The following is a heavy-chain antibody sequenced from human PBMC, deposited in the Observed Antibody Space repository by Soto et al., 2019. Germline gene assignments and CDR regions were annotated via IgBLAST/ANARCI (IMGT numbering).Heavy chain of an antibody. V-gene: IGHV1-18*01. J-gene: IGHJ5*02. CDR1: GYTFTSYG. D-gene: IGHD2-21*02. Sequence: ASVKVSCKASGYTFTSYGISWVRQAPGQGLEWMGWISAYNGNTNYAQKLQGRVTMTTDTSTSTAYMELRSLRSDDTAVYYCAREAAYFGGDCYSRWIDPWGQGTLVTV. CDR3: AREAAYFGGDCYSRWIDP. CDR2: ISAYNGNT.